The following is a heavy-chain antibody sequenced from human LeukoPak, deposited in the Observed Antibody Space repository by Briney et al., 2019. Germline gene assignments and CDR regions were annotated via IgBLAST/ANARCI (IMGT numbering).Heavy chain of an antibody. CDR2: INPNSGGT. Sequence: ASVTVSFTASGYTFTVYYMHWVRQAPGQGLEWMGWINPNSGGTNYAQKFQGRVTMTRDTSISTAYMELSRLRSDDTAVYYCARGRRGYNLDYWGQGTLVTVSS. D-gene: IGHD5-18*01. CDR3: ARGRRGYNLDY. CDR1: GYTFTVYY. J-gene: IGHJ4*02. V-gene: IGHV1-2*02.